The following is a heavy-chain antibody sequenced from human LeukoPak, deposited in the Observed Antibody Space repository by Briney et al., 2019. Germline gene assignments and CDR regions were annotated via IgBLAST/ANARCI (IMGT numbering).Heavy chain of an antibody. J-gene: IGHJ4*02. D-gene: IGHD3-9*01. CDR3: ARGTNHYDILTGYYTQYYFDY. CDR2: ISAYNGNR. Sequence: GASVKVSCKASGYTFTSYGISRVRQAPGQGLEWMGWISAYNGNRNYAQKLQGRVTMTTDTSTSTAYLELRSLRSDDTAVYYCARGTNHYDILTGYYTQYYFDYWGQGTLVTVSS. V-gene: IGHV1-18*01. CDR1: GYTFTSYG.